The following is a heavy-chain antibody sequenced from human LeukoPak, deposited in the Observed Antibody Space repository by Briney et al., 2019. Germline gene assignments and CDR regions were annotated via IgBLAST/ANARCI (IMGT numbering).Heavy chain of an antibody. V-gene: IGHV5-51*01. CDR3: ASQLHIAAAGYYFDY. CDR2: IYPGDSDT. D-gene: IGHD6-13*01. J-gene: IGHJ4*02. Sequence: RGESLQISCKGSGYSFTSYWIGWVRQMPGKGLEWMGIIYPGDSDTRYSPSFQGQVTISADKSISTAYLQWSSLKASDTAMYYCASQLHIAAAGYYFDYWGQGTLVTVSS. CDR1: GYSFTSYW.